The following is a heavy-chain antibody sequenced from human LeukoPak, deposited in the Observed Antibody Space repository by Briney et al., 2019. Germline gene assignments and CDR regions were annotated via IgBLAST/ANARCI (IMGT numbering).Heavy chain of an antibody. V-gene: IGHV3-23*01. D-gene: IGHD1-26*01. J-gene: IGHJ4*02. CDR2: ISGSGGST. Sequence: PGGSLRLSCAASGFTFSSYAMSWVRQAPGKGLEWVSDISGSGGSTYYADSVKGRFTISRDNSKNTLYLQMNSLRAEDTAVYYWAKAWELLDYYFDYWRQGTLVTVSS. CDR1: GFTFSSYA. CDR3: AKAWELLDYYFDY.